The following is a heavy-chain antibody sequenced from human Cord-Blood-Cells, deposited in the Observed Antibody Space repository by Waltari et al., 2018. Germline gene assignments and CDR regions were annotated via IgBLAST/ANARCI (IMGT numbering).Heavy chain of an antibody. J-gene: IGHJ6*02. V-gene: IGHV4-59*01. CDR2: IYYSGST. D-gene: IGHD2-21*01. CDR1: GGSISRYY. Sequence: QVQLQESGPGLVKPSETLSLTCTVSGGSISRYYWSWIRQPPGKGLEWIGYIYYSGSTNYNPSREGRVTISVDTSKNQFSLKLSSGTAADTAVYYCAREGDPYCGGDCPLVYYYGMDVWGQGTTVTVSS. CDR3: AREGDPYCGGDCPLVYYYGMDV.